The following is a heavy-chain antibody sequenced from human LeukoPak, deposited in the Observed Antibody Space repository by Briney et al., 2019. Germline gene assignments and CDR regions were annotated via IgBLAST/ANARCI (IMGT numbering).Heavy chain of an antibody. CDR3: ARDGDYYDSSGAYAFDI. V-gene: IGHV3-20*04. CDR1: GFTFEDYP. Sequence: GGSLRLSCAASGFTFEDYPMSWVRQAPGKGLEWVSSVNWNGGSTDYAESVKGRFDISRDNAKNSLYLQMNSLRAEDTALYYCARDGDYYDSSGAYAFDIWGQGTMVTVSS. CDR2: VNWNGGST. D-gene: IGHD3-22*01. J-gene: IGHJ3*02.